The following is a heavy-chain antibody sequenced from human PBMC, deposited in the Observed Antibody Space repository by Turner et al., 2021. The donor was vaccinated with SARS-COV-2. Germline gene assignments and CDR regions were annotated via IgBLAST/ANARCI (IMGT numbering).Heavy chain of an antibody. J-gene: IGHJ4*02. CDR2: IHPSGTT. Sequence: QVQLQQWGAGLLKPSETLSLTCAVYGGSFSGYYWTWIRQPPEKGLEWIGEIHPSGTTYPNPSLKGRVTMSVATSKNQFYLKVSSVTAADTAVYYCAKGDDSRKSGLLWGQGTLVTVSS. CDR3: AKGDDSRKSGLL. D-gene: IGHD2-15*01. CDR1: GGSFSGYY. V-gene: IGHV4-34*02.